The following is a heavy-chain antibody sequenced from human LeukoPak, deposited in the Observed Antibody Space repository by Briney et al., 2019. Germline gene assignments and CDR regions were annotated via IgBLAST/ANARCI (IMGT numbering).Heavy chain of an antibody. J-gene: IGHJ6*03. V-gene: IGHV1-2*02. CDR3: ARVPSYSYYYLDV. Sequence: ASVKVSCKASGYTFTGYYMHWVRQAPGQGLEWMGWINPNSGGTNYAQKFQGRVTMTRDTSISTAYMELSRLRSDDTAVYYCARVPSYSYYYLDVWGKGTTVTVSS. CDR2: INPNSGGT. CDR1: GYTFTGYY.